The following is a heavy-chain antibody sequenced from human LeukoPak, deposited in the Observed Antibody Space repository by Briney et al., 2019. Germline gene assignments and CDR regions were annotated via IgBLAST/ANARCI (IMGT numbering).Heavy chain of an antibody. Sequence: GGSLRLSCAASGFTFSNYAMHWVRQAPGKGLEWVSLISSGGAYEYYADSVKGRFTISRDNSKNTLYLQLNSLRAEDTAVYYCARDSTYYYDSGSSGPHYFDNWGQGTLVTVSS. CDR2: ISSGGAYE. J-gene: IGHJ4*02. V-gene: IGHV3-30*01. D-gene: IGHD3-10*01. CDR1: GFTFSNYA. CDR3: ARDSTYYYDSGSSGPHYFDN.